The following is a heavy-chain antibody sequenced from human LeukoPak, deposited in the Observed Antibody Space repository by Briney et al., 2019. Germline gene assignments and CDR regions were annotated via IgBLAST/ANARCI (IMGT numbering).Heavy chain of an antibody. CDR1: GYTFSTYD. Sequence: ASVKVSCKASGYTFSTYDLNWVRQATGQGLEWMGWMNPDSGNTGYAQKFQGRVTMTRNTSISTAHMELSNLRSEDTAVYYCARGGADFWSGYHNWFDPWGQGTLVTVSS. CDR2: MNPDSGNT. CDR3: ARGGADFWSGYHNWFDP. D-gene: IGHD3-3*01. V-gene: IGHV1-8*01. J-gene: IGHJ5*02.